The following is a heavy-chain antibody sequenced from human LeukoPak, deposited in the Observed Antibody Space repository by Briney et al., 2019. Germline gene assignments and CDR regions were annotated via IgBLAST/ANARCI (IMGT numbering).Heavy chain of an antibody. CDR3: ARERDGDNIDY. V-gene: IGHV3-48*03. J-gene: IGHJ4*02. Sequence: GGSLRLSCAASGFTFSSYEMNWIRQAPGKGLEWISYISSDNNIIYYADSVKGRFTISRDNAKNSLYLQMNSLRAEDTAVYYCARERDGDNIDYWGQGTLVTVSS. CDR2: ISSDNNII. CDR1: GFTFSSYE. D-gene: IGHD4-17*01.